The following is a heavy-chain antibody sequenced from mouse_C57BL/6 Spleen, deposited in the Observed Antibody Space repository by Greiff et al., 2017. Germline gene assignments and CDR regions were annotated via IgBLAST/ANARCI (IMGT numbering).Heavy chain of an antibody. CDR1: GYTFTDHT. J-gene: IGHJ2*01. CDR2: IYPRAGST. CDR3: ARGATRTPFDY. Sequence: VQLQQSDAELVKPGASVKISCKASGYTFTDHTIHWMKQRPGQGLEWIGYIYPRAGSTKYNEKFKGKATLTADKSSSTAYMQLNSLTSEDSAVYFCARGATRTPFDYWGQGTTLTVSS. V-gene: IGHV1-78*01. D-gene: IGHD3-1*01.